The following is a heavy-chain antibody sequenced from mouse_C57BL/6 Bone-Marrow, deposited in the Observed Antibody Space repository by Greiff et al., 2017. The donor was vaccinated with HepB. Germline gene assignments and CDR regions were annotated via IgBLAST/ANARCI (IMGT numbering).Heavy chain of an antibody. Sequence: QVQLQQSGPGLVQPSQSLSITCTVSGFSLTSYGVHWVRQSPGKGLEWLGVIWSGGSTDYNAAFISRLSISKDNPKSQVFFKMNSLQADDTAIYYCARGGYYYGFAYWGQGTLVTVSA. CDR2: IWSGGST. V-gene: IGHV2-2*01. J-gene: IGHJ3*01. D-gene: IGHD1-1*01. CDR1: GFSLTSYG. CDR3: ARGGYYYGFAY.